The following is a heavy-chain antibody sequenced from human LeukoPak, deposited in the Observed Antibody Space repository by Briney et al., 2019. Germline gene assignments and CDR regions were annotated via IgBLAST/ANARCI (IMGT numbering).Heavy chain of an antibody. CDR2: IYHSGST. J-gene: IGHJ4*02. CDR3: ASLFSSSSPFDY. CDR1: GGSISSSNW. Sequence: SGTLSLTCAVSGGSISSSNWWSWVRQPPGKGLEWIGEIYHSGSTNYNPSLKSRVTISVDKSKNQFSLKLSSVTAAGTAVYYCASLFSSSSPFDYWGQGTLVTVSS. V-gene: IGHV4-4*02. D-gene: IGHD6-6*01.